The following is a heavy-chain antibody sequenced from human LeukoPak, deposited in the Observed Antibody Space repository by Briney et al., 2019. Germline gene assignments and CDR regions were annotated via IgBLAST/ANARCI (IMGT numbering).Heavy chain of an antibody. J-gene: IGHJ4*02. CDR1: EFTFSNYA. Sequence: GGSLRLSCAASEFTFSNYAMSWVRQAPGKELEWVSAITGSGGDTYYADSVKGRFTISRDNSKNTLHLQMNSLRAEDTAVYFCAKAGSSWSGPLKDWGQGILVTVSS. CDR2: ITGSGGDT. V-gene: IGHV3-23*01. D-gene: IGHD6-13*01. CDR3: AKAGSSWSGPLKD.